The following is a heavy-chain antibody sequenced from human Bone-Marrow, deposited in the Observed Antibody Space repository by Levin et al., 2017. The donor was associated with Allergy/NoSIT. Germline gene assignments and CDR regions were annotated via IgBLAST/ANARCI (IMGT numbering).Heavy chain of an antibody. D-gene: IGHD4-17*01. CDR2: ISYDGSNK. CDR3: AKDENMTTVTTENSVYAFDI. J-gene: IGHJ3*02. V-gene: IGHV3-30*18. CDR1: GFTFSSYG. Sequence: GGSLRLSCAASGFTFSSYGMHWVRQAPGKGLEWVAVISYDGSNKYYADSVKGRFTISRDNSKNTLYLQMNSLRAEDTAVYYCAKDENMTTVTTENSVYAFDIWGQGTMVTVSS.